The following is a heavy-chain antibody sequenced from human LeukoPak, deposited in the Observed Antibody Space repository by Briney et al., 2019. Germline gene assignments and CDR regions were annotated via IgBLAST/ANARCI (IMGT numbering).Heavy chain of an antibody. CDR3: ARRAVSGTREYYFSY. CDR1: GFTFSSYA. CDR2: IRYDGSNK. D-gene: IGHD2-8*01. J-gene: IGHJ4*02. V-gene: IGHV3-33*08. Sequence: PGGSLRLSCAASGFTFSSYAMSWVRQAPGKGLEWVAFIRYDGSNKYYADSVKGRFTISRDNSKNTLYVQMNSLRAEDTAIYYCARRAVSGTREYYFSYWGQGTLVTVSS.